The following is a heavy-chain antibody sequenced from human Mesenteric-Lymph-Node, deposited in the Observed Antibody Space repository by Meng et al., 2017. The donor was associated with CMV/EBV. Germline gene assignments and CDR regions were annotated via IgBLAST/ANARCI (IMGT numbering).Heavy chain of an antibody. CDR2: INSDGSST. V-gene: IGHV3-74*01. D-gene: IGHD2-2*01. Sequence: GESLKISCAASGFTFSSYWMHWVRQAPGKGLVWVSRINSDGSSTSYADSVKGRFTISRDNAKNTLYLQMNSLRAEDTAVYYCAKAWGGSSSRQLIDWGQGTLVTVSS. CDR1: GFTFSSYW. CDR3: AKAWGGSSSRQLID. J-gene: IGHJ4*02.